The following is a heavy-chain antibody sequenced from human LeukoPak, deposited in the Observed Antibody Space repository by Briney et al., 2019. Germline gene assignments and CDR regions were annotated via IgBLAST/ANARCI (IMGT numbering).Heavy chain of an antibody. CDR3: ARDKIVGATNFDY. CDR1: GFTFTNYP. V-gene: IGHV3-7*01. Sequence: GGSLRLSCAASGFTFTNYPMHWVRQAPGKGLEWVANIKQDGSEKYYVDSVKGRFTISRDNAKNSLYLQMNSLRAEDTAVYYCARDKIVGATNFDYWGQGTLVTVSS. J-gene: IGHJ4*02. CDR2: IKQDGSEK. D-gene: IGHD1-26*01.